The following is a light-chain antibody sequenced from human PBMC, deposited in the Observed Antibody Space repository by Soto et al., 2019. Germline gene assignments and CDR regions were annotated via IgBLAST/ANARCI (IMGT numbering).Light chain of an antibody. CDR3: CSYANRRSL. V-gene: IGLV2-23*02. CDR1: SSDVGVSNL. Sequence: QSALTQPASVSGSPGQSITISCTGSSSDVGVSNLVSWYQQHPGKAPKLIIYEVSQRPSGVSNRFSGSKSGNTASLTISGLQADDGGDYYCCSYANRRSLFGAGTKLTVL. CDR2: EVS. J-gene: IGLJ3*02.